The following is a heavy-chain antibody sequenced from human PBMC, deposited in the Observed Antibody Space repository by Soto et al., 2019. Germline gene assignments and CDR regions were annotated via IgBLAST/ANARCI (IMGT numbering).Heavy chain of an antibody. Sequence: SETLSLTCTVSGVSISSKNYYWVWICQPPGKGLEWIGTINHSGTTFYNPSLESRVTISVDTSKNQFSLKLSSVTAADMAVYYCARQTAVPGRVGDFDYWGQGTLVTVSS. V-gene: IGHV4-39*01. CDR1: GVSISSKNYY. J-gene: IGHJ4*02. D-gene: IGHD6-13*01. CDR3: ARQTAVPGRVGDFDY. CDR2: INHSGTT.